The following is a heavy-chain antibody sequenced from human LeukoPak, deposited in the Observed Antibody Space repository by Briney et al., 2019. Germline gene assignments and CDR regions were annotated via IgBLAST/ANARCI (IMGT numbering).Heavy chain of an antibody. J-gene: IGHJ5*02. V-gene: IGHV4-31*03. Sequence: SETLSLTCTVSGGSISSGGYFWSWIRQHPGKGLEWIAYIYDSGRINYNPSLESRVTISLDTSKNQFSLKLSSVTAADTAVYYCASAFRSNPYNWFDPWGQGTLVTVSS. CDR2: IYDSGRI. CDR1: GGSISSGGYF. CDR3: ASAFRSNPYNWFDP.